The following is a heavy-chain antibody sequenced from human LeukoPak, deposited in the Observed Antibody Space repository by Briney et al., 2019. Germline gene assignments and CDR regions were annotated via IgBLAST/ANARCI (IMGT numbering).Heavy chain of an antibody. V-gene: IGHV4-34*01. CDR2: INYSGST. D-gene: IGHD3-9*01. J-gene: IGHJ6*03. CDR3: AREVKDDWLPGNYMDV. CDR1: SESFSGYF. Sequence: NPSETLSLTCAIYSESFSGYFWSWIRQPPGKGLEWIGEINYSGSTNYNPSLKSRVTISVDTSKNQFSLKLSSVTAADTAVYYCAREVKDDWLPGNYMDVWGKGTTVTISS.